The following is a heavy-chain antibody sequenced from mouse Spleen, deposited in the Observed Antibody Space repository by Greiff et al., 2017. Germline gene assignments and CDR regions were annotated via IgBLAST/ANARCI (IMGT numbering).Heavy chain of an antibody. Sequence: QVQLQQSGAELVRPGVSVKISCKGSGYTFTDYAMPWVKQSHAKSLEWIGVISTYYGDASYNQTFKGKATMTVDKSSSTAYMELARLTSDDSAIYYCGRETMITTEPMDYWGQGTSVTVSS. CDR1: GYTFTDYA. J-gene: IGHJ4*01. V-gene: IGHV1S137*01. CDR2: ISTYYGDA. CDR3: GRETMITTEPMDY. D-gene: IGHD2-4*01.